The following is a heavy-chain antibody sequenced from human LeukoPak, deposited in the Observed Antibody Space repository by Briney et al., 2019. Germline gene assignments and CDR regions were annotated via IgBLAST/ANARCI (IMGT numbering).Heavy chain of an antibody. CDR2: INPNSGGT. CDR3: ASMYSSGWYDDY. CDR1: GYTFTGYY. Sequence: ASVKVSCKASGYTFTGYYMHWVRQAPGQGLEWMGWINPNSGGTNNAQKFQGRVTMTRDTSISTAYMELSRLRSDDTAVYYCASMYSSGWYDDYWGQGTLVTVSS. V-gene: IGHV1-2*02. D-gene: IGHD6-19*01. J-gene: IGHJ4*02.